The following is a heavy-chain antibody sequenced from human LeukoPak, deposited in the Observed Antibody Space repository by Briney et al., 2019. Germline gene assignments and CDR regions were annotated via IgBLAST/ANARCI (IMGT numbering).Heavy chain of an antibody. CDR3: ARAMVRGVILSYWYFDL. J-gene: IGHJ2*01. V-gene: IGHV4-59*01. D-gene: IGHD3-10*01. CDR2: IYYSGST. Sequence: PSETLSLTCTVSGGSISSYYWSWIRQPPGKGLEWIGYIYYSGSTNYNPSLKSRVTISVDTSKNQFSLKLSSVAAADTAVYYCARAMVRGVILSYWYFDLWGRGTLVTVSS. CDR1: GGSISSYY.